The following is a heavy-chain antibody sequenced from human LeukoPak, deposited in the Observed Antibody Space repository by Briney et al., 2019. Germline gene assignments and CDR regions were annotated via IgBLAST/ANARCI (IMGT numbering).Heavy chain of an antibody. CDR2: FGTRSTSV. D-gene: IGHD3-22*01. J-gene: IGHJ4*02. Sequence: KSGGSLRLSCTASGFTFSGYSMNWIRQAPGKGLEWVSSFGTRSTSVYHAGSVKGRFAISRDNAKNSLYLQMNSLRAEDTALYYCASEVSEGFDFWGQGTMVTVSS. CDR1: GFTFSGYS. V-gene: IGHV3-21*01. CDR3: ASEVSEGFDF.